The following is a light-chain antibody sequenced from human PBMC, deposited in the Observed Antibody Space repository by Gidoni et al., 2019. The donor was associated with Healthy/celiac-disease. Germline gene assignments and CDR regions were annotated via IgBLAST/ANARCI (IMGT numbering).Light chain of an antibody. V-gene: IGLV3-19*01. CDR1: SLRSYY. CDR3: NSRDSSGNPHVV. CDR2: GKN. Sequence: SSELTQDPAVSVALGQTVRITCQGDSLRSYYASWYQQKPGQAPVLVIYGKNNRPSGIPDRFSGSSSGNTASLTITGAPAEDEADYYCNSRDSSGNPHVVFGGGTKLTVL. J-gene: IGLJ2*01.